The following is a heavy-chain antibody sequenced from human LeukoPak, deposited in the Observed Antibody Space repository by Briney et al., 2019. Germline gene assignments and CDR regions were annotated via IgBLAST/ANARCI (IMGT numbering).Heavy chain of an antibody. J-gene: IGHJ4*02. D-gene: IGHD1-26*01. CDR3: ARGWDYFDY. CDR2: IYYSGST. V-gene: IGHV4-59*01. Sequence: PSETLSLTRSVSGDSISSNSWTWIRQPPGKGLEWIGNIYYSGSTIYNPSLKSRVTISVDTSKNQFSLKLSSVTAADTAVYYCARGWDYFDYWGQGTLVTVSS. CDR1: GDSISSNS.